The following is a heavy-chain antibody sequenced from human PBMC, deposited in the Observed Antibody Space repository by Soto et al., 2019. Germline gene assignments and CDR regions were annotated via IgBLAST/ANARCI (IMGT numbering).Heavy chain of an antibody. Sequence: ELQLVESGGVLVHPGASRRLSWAAFGFKYNSYDIHCVRQVAGKGLEWVSSMGGAGAREYADSVKGRFIIIRDNAKCSLYLQMDSLRAADTAVYYSTRAAFGDGMDLWGQGTPVSGSS. J-gene: IGHJ6*02. D-gene: IGHD3-10*01. CDR3: TRAAFGDGMDL. CDR2: MGGAGAR. CDR1: GFKYNSYD. V-gene: IGHV3-13*01.